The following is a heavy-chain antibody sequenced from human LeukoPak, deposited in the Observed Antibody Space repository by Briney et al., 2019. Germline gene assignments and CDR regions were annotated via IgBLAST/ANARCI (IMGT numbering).Heavy chain of an antibody. Sequence: SETLSLTCIVSGGSISSSDYYWGWIRQPPGTGLEWIGSIYYSGSTDYDPSLKSRVTISVDTSKNQFSLKLTSVTAADAAVYYCARLKKIVVLGYYYMDVWGKGTTVTVTS. V-gene: IGHV4-39*01. D-gene: IGHD3-22*01. J-gene: IGHJ6*03. CDR2: IYYSGST. CDR1: GGSISSSDYY. CDR3: ARLKKIVVLGYYYMDV.